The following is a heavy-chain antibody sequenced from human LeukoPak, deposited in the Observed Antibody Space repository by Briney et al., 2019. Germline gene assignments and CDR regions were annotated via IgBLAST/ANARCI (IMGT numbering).Heavy chain of an antibody. V-gene: IGHV1-46*01. D-gene: IGHD6-13*01. CDR3: AREAAAGTGDDAFDI. CDR2: INPSGGST. Sequence: ASEKVSCKASGGTFSSYAISWVRQAPGQGLEWMGIINPSGGSTSYAQKFQGRVTMTRDMSTSTVYMELSSLRSEDTAVYYCAREAAAGTGDDAFDIWGQGTMVTVSS. CDR1: GGTFSSYA. J-gene: IGHJ3*02.